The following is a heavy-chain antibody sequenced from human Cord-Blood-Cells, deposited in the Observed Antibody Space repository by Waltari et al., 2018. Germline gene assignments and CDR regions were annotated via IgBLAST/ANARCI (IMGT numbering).Heavy chain of an antibody. V-gene: IGHV1-69*01. J-gene: IGHJ4*02. Sequence: QVQLVQSGAEVKKPGSSVKVSCKASGGTFSSYAISWVRQAPGQGLEWMGGIIPIFGTANYAQKFQGRGTITADESTSTANMELSSLRAEDTAVYYCARGDPYSNCDYWGQGTLVTVSS. CDR3: ARGDPYSNCDY. CDR1: GGTFSSYA. CDR2: IIPIFGTA. D-gene: IGHD4-4*01.